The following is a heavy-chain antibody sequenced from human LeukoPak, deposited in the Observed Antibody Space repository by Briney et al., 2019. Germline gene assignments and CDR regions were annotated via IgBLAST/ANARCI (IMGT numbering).Heavy chain of an antibody. CDR3: ARATDYDSSGYYYDYYYYMDV. D-gene: IGHD3-22*01. CDR1: GGSFSGYY. V-gene: IGHV4-59*12. Sequence: ASETLSLTCAVYGGSFSGYYWSWIRQPPGKGLEWIGYIYYSGSTNYNPSLKSRVTISIDTSKNQFSLKLSSVTAADTAVYYCARATDYDSSGYYYDYYYYMDVWGKGTTVTVSS. J-gene: IGHJ6*03. CDR2: IYYSGST.